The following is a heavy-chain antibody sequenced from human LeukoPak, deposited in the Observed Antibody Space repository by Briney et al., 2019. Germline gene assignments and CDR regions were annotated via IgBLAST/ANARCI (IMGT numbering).Heavy chain of an antibody. CDR1: GFTFSSYA. Sequence: PGGSLRLSCAASGFTFSSYAMSWVRQAPGKGLEWVSAISGSGGSTYYADSVKGRFTISRDNSKNTLHLQMNSLRAKDTAVYYCAREESTMVASRYWGQGTLVTVSS. CDR2: ISGSGGST. D-gene: IGHD3-10*01. CDR3: AREESTMVASRY. J-gene: IGHJ4*02. V-gene: IGHV3-23*01.